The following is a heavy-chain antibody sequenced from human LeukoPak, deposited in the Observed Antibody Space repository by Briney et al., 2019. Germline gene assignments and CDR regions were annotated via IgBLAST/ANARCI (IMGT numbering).Heavy chain of an antibody. CDR1: GFTFSSYS. CDR3: ARGSVSTGTSPRFYP. D-gene: IGHD2-8*02. Sequence: GGSLRLSCAASGFTFSSYSMHWVRQAPGKGLEWVSAISSSSSYIYYADSVKGRFTISRDNAKNSLYLQMNSLRAEDTAVYYCARGSVSTGTSPRFYPWGQGNLVTVSS. CDR2: ISSSSSYI. J-gene: IGHJ5*02. V-gene: IGHV3-21*01.